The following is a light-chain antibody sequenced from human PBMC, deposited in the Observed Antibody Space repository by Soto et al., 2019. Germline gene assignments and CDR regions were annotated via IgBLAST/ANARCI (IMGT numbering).Light chain of an antibody. V-gene: IGKV1-27*01. CDR1: QGITNY. CDR3: QKYNRAPRT. Sequence: DIQMTQSPSSLSASVGDRVTITCRASQGITNYLAWYQQKAGKVPKLLIYAASTLQSGVPSRFSGSGSGTDFTLTISSLHPEDVATYYCQKYNRAPRTFGQGTKEEIK. J-gene: IGKJ1*01. CDR2: AAS.